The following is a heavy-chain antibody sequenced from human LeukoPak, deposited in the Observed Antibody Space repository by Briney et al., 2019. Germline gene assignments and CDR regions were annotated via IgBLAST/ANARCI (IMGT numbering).Heavy chain of an antibody. J-gene: IGHJ6*04. Sequence: GGSLRLSCAASGFTLSGSAMHWVRQASGKGLEWVGRIRSKINSYATAYAASVKGRFTISREDSKNTAYLQMNSLKTEDTAVYYCAELGITMIGGVWGKGTTVTISS. CDR2: IRSKINSYAT. V-gene: IGHV3-73*01. CDR3: AELGITMIGGV. CDR1: GFTLSGSA. D-gene: IGHD3-10*02.